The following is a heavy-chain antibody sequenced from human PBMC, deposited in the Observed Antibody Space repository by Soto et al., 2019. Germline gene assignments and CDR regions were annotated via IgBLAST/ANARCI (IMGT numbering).Heavy chain of an antibody. V-gene: IGHV3-9*01. CDR2: ISWNSGSI. Sequence: PGGSLRLSCAASGFTFDDYAMHWVRQAPGKGVEWVSGISWNSGSIGYADSVKGRFTISRDNAKNSLYLQMNSLRAEDTALYYCAKYTKVGATYAFDIWGQGTMVTVSS. J-gene: IGHJ3*02. D-gene: IGHD1-26*01. CDR1: GFTFDDYA. CDR3: AKYTKVGATYAFDI.